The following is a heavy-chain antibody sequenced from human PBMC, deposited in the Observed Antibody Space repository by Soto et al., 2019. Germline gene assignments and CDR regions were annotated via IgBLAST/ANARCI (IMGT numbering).Heavy chain of an antibody. CDR2: VHYSGGT. CDR1: GASISSSY. J-gene: IGHJ3*01. CDR3: ARGYYDSRGQSNTFDV. Sequence: SETLSLTCTVSGASISSSYWSWIRQSPGKGLEWIGYVHYSGGTKDNPSLNGRVSLSIDTSKNQYSLKLSSVAAADTAVYYCARGYYDSRGQSNTFDVWGQGTMVTVSS. V-gene: IGHV4-59*01. D-gene: IGHD3-22*01.